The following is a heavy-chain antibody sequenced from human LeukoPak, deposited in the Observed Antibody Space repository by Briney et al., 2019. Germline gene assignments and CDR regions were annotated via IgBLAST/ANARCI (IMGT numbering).Heavy chain of an antibody. D-gene: IGHD3-10*01. CDR3: ARFGYGSGSYPEY. V-gene: IGHV4-38-2*02. J-gene: IGHJ4*02. CDR1: GYSISSGYY. Sequence: SETLSLTCTVSGYSISSGYYWGWIRQPPGKGLEWIGSIYHSGSTYYNPSLKSRVTISVDTSKNQFFLRLTSVTAADTAVYLCARFGYGSGSYPEYWGLGTLVTVSS. CDR2: IYHSGST.